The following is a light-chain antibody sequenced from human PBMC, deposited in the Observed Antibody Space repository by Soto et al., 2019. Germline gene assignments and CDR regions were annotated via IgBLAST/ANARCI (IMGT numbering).Light chain of an antibody. Sequence: EIVMTQSPATLSVSPGGRATLSCRASQSISDTLAWYQQKPGQAPRLLIYSASSRATGIPDRFSGSGSGTDFTLTISRLEPEDFAVYYCQQYGSSPPYTFGQGTKVDIK. J-gene: IGKJ2*01. V-gene: IGKV3-20*01. CDR2: SAS. CDR3: QQYGSSPPYT. CDR1: QSISDT.